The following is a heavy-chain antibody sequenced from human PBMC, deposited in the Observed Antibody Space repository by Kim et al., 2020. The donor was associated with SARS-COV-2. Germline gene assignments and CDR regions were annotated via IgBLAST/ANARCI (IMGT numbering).Heavy chain of an antibody. Sequence: GGSLRLSCAASGFTFTDYGMHWVRQAPGKGLEWVAGISSDGSKKYYVDSVKGRFTISRDSSKNTLYLQMNSLRADDTAVYFCARDTGYSRGRSSFGYWGQGALVTVSS. CDR3: ARDTGYSRGRSSFGY. CDR1: GFTFTDYG. D-gene: IGHD6-19*01. J-gene: IGHJ4*02. V-gene: IGHV3-33*05. CDR2: ISSDGSKK.